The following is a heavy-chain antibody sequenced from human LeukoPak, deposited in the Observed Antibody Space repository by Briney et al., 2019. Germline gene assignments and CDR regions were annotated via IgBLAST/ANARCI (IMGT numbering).Heavy chain of an antibody. Sequence: NPGGSLRLSCAASGFTFSSYEMNWVRQAPGKGLEWVSSISSGATYIYYADSMRGRFTISRDSAKDSVSLQMDSLRAEDTAVYYCTRGRRFCGADCHSWFDSWGQGTLVTVSS. D-gene: IGHD2-21*02. CDR1: GFTFSSYE. CDR3: TRGRRFCGADCHSWFDS. J-gene: IGHJ5*01. CDR2: ISSGATYI. V-gene: IGHV3-21*01.